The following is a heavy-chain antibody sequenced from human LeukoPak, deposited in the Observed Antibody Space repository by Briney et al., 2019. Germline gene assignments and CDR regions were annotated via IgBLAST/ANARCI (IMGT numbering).Heavy chain of an antibody. V-gene: IGHV3-23*01. J-gene: IGHJ6*03. Sequence: PGGSLRPSCAASGFTFSNYAMSWVRQAPGKGLEWVSAISGSGGSTYYADSVKGRFTISRDNSKNTLYLQMNSLRAEDTAVYYCAKARPIRFLEWFAESPLGMDVWGKGTTVTVSS. D-gene: IGHD3-3*01. CDR2: ISGSGGST. CDR3: AKARPIRFLEWFAESPLGMDV. CDR1: GFTFSNYA.